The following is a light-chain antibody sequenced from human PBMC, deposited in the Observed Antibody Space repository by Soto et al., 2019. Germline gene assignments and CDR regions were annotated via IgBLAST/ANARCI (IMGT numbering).Light chain of an antibody. Sequence: IQLTQSPSSLSASVGDRVTITCRASQDIAIYLAWYQQKPGEAPKLLIYAASTLYGGVPSRFSGSGSGTEFTLTISSLQPDDFATYYCQQYNSYSWTFGQGTTVAIK. CDR3: QQYNSYSWT. J-gene: IGKJ1*01. V-gene: IGKV1-9*01. CDR1: QDIAIY. CDR2: AAS.